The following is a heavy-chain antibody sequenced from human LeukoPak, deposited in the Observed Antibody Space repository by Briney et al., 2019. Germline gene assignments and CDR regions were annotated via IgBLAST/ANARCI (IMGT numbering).Heavy chain of an antibody. CDR3: ARERNAYCSSTSCPNYGDYWYFDL. J-gene: IGHJ2*01. V-gene: IGHV4-31*03. Sequence: TLSLTCTVSGGSISSGGYYWSWIRQHPGKGLEWIGYIYYSGSTYYNPSLKSRVTISVDTSKNQFSLKLSSVTAADTAVYYCARERNAYCSSTSCPNYGDYWYFDLWGRGTLVIVSS. CDR2: IYYSGST. D-gene: IGHD2-2*01. CDR1: GGSISSGGYY.